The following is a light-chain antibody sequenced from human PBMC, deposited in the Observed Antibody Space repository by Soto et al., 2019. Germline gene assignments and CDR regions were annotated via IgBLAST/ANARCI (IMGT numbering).Light chain of an antibody. V-gene: IGKV1-5*03. CDR1: QSVSNW. J-gene: IGKJ1*01. CDR2: EGS. Sequence: DIQMTQSPSALSASVGDRVTITCRASQSVSNWLAWYRQKPGEAPKLLIYEGSTLERRGPSRFSGSGPGTEFTLAIISPQPDDFAIFYRQQYDTYSRTCGQGTKV. CDR3: QQYDTYSRT.